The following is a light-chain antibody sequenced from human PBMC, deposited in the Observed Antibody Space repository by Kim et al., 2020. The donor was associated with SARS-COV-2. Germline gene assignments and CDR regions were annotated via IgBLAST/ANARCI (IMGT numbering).Light chain of an antibody. CDR3: ASFTVSTSLV. Sequence: QSALTQPPSVSGSPGQSVTISCTGTSRDFGRDKRVSWYRQPPGAPPKLLIYEVSNRPSGVPDRFSGSKSGNTASLTISGLQTEDEADYYCASFTVSTSLVFGGGTQLTVL. CDR1: SRDFGRDKR. J-gene: IGLJ3*02. CDR2: EVS. V-gene: IGLV2-18*02.